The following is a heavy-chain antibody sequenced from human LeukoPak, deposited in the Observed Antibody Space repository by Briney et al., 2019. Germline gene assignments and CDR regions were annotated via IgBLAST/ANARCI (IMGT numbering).Heavy chain of an antibody. D-gene: IGHD3-3*01. V-gene: IGHV1-18*01. Sequence: ASVKVSCKASGYTFTSYGISWVRQAPGQGLEWMGWISAYNGNTNYAQKLQGRVTMTTDTSTSTAYMELRSLRSDDTAVYYCARDRKPSVTFFGVFTPTCSPPGGQGTRVTVSS. CDR1: GYTFTSYG. CDR3: ARDRKPSVTFFGVFTPTCSPP. J-gene: IGHJ5*02. CDR2: ISAYNGNT.